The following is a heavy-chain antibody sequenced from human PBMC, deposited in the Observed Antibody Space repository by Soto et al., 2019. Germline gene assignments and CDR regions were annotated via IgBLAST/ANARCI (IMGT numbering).Heavy chain of an antibody. CDR1: GFTFSSYA. CDR3: AKNPLQWLVRVATSVPGWFDP. CDR2: ISGSGGST. Sequence: GGSLRLSCAASGFTFSSYAMSWVRQAPGKGLEWVSAISGSGGSTYYADSVKGRFTISRDNSKNTLYLQMNSLRAEDTAVYYCAKNPLQWLVRVATSVPGWFDPWGQGTLVTVSS. J-gene: IGHJ5*02. V-gene: IGHV3-23*01. D-gene: IGHD6-19*01.